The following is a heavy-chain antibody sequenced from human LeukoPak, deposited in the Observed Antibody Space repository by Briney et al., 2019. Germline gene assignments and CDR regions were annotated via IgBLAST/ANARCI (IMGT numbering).Heavy chain of an antibody. Sequence: GGSLRLSCVASGFTFSTYSMNWVRQAPGKGLDWVSYISSSGSTIYYADSVKGRFTISRDNAKNSLYLQMNSLRAEDTAVYYCARAGSGSYSWFDPWGQGTLVTVSS. J-gene: IGHJ5*02. CDR1: GFTFSTYS. CDR3: ARAGSGSYSWFDP. V-gene: IGHV3-48*04. CDR2: ISSSGSTI. D-gene: IGHD1-26*01.